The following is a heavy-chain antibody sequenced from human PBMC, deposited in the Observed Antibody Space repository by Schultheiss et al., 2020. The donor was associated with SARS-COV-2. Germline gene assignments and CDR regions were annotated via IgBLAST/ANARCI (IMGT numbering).Heavy chain of an antibody. CDR3: ARCGGDVGDALDI. CDR2: ISYSGST. V-gene: IGHV4-61*08. CDR1: GGSISSGGYY. D-gene: IGHD2-21*01. Sequence: SETLSLTCTVSGGSISSGGYYWSWIRQPPGKGLEWIGYISYSGSTNYNPSLKSRVTISVDTSKKQFSLKLSSVTAADTAVYYCARCGGDVGDALDIWGQGTMVTVSS. J-gene: IGHJ3*02.